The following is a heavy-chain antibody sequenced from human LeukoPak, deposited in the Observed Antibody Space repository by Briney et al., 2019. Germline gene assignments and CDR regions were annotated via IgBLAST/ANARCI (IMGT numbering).Heavy chain of an antibody. D-gene: IGHD5-12*01. CDR3: ARDKTQYSGPTPLPLYYFDY. Sequence: GSLRLSCAASGFTFSSYAMSWVRQPPGKGLEWIGSIYYSGSTYYNPSLRSRVTISVDTSKNQFSLKLSSVTAADTAVYYCARDKTQYSGPTPLPLYYFDYWGQGTLVTVSS. CDR1: GFTFSSYA. V-gene: IGHV4-39*07. J-gene: IGHJ4*02. CDR2: IYYSGST.